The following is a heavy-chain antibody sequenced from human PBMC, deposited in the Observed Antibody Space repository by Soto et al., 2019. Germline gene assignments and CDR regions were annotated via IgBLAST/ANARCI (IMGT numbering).Heavy chain of an antibody. V-gene: IGHV5-51*01. CDR1: GFSFTSYW. CDR2: IYPGDYDT. D-gene: IGHD6-6*01. CDR3: SRVLTGRPVH. Sequence: GESLKISCKGSGFSFTSYWLAWVRQMPGKGLEWMGIIYPGDYDTRNRPSFQGQVTISDDKSINTAYLQWRSLKASDTAMYYGSRVLTGRPVHWGQGTLVTSPQ. J-gene: IGHJ4*02.